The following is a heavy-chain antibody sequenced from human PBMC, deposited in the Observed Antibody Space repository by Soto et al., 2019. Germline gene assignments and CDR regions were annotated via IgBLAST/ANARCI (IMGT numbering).Heavy chain of an antibody. Sequence: PSETLSLICTVSGGSISSYYWSWIRQPPGKGLEWIGYIYYSGRTNYNPSLKSRVTISVDTSKNQFSLKLSSVTAADTAVYYCARGYCSSTICYIWDNWFDPWGQGTLVTVSS. D-gene: IGHD2-2*02. J-gene: IGHJ5*02. CDR1: GGSISSYY. CDR3: ARGYCSSTICYIWDNWFDP. CDR2: IYYSGRT. V-gene: IGHV4-59*01.